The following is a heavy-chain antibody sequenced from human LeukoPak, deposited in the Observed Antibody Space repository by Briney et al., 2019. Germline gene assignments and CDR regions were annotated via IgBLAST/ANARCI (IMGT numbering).Heavy chain of an antibody. CDR1: GFTFSSYG. Sequence: PGGSLRLSCAASGFTFSSYGMHWVRQAPGKGLEWVSSISSSSSYIYYGDSVEGRFTISRDNAKNSLYLQMNSLRAEDTAVYYCARRSEEVLYYFDYWGQGTLVTVSS. CDR3: ARRSEEVLYYFDY. D-gene: IGHD2/OR15-2a*01. CDR2: ISSSSSYI. V-gene: IGHV3-21*01. J-gene: IGHJ4*02.